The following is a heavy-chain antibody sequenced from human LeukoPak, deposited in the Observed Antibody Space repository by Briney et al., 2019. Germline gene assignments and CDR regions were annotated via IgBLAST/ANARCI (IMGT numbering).Heavy chain of an antibody. CDR3: ASARMSGSSIYFDY. CDR2: IFPSGGEI. J-gene: IGHJ4*02. CDR1: GFTFSTFA. D-gene: IGHD1-26*01. V-gene: IGHV3-21*01. Sequence: GGSLRLSCAASGFTFSTFAMIWVRQSPGKGLEWVSSIFPSGGEIHYADSVKGRFTISRDNAKNSLYLQMNSLRAEDTAVYYCASARMSGSSIYFDYWGQGTLVTVSS.